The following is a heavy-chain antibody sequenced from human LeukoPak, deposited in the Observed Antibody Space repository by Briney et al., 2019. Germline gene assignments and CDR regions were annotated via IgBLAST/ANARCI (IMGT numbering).Heavy chain of an antibody. D-gene: IGHD2-15*01. J-gene: IGHJ4*02. CDR2: IIPIFGTA. CDR3: ARAPRYCSGGSCYYFDY. Sequence: SVKVSCKASGGTFSSYAISWVRQAPGQGLEWMGGIIPIFGTANYAQKFQGRVTITADESTSTAYMELSSLRSDDTAVYYCARAPRYCSGGSCYYFDYWGQGTLVTVSS. V-gene: IGHV1-69*13. CDR1: GGTFSSYA.